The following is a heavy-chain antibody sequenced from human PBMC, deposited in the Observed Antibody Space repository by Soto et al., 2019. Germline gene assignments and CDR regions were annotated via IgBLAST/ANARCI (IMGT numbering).Heavy chain of an antibody. Sequence: EVPVLESGGGLVQPGGSLRLSCEGSGFTVSSHAMTWIRQAPGKGPEWVSTVTADGGTYYADSVKGRFALCRETSENTLYLQMNSLGAEDTPAYYCAPHVSCSGGSCQYDAFAIRGQGTMVTVSS. CDR1: GFTVSSHA. D-gene: IGHD2-15*01. J-gene: IGHJ3*02. V-gene: IGHV3-23*01. CDR2: VTADGGT. CDR3: APHVSCSGGSCQYDAFAI.